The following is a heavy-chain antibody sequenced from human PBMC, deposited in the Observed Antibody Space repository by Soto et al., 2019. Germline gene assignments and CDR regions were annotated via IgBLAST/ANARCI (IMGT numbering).Heavy chain of an antibody. J-gene: IGHJ6*03. CDR3: AKQLRGSSYDRHNYYYYYYMDV. D-gene: IGHD3-16*01. CDR1: GFTFSSYG. Sequence: GGSLRLSWAASGFTFSSYGMHWVRQAPGKGLEWVAVISYDGSNKYYADSVKGRFTISRDNSKNTLYLQMNSLRAEDTAVYYCAKQLRGSSYDRHNYYYYYYMDVWGKGTTVTVSS. CDR2: ISYDGSNK. V-gene: IGHV3-30*18.